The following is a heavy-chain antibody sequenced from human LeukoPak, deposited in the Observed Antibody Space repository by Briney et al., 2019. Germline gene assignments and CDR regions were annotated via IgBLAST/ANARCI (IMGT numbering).Heavy chain of an antibody. Sequence: GASVKVSCKASVYTFTAYHIHWVRPAPGQRLEWVGWVNPNSGGTNWAQKFQGRVTMTRDTSISTAYMELSRLTSDDTAVYYCARRYRRWGSNYYYYYMDVWGEGTTVTVSS. CDR3: ARRYRRWGSNYYYYYMDV. CDR2: VNPNSGGT. CDR1: VYTFTAYH. J-gene: IGHJ6*03. D-gene: IGHD3-16*02. V-gene: IGHV1-2*02.